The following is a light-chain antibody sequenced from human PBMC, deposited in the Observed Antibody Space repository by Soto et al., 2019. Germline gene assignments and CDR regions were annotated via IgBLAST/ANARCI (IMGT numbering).Light chain of an antibody. V-gene: IGLV2-14*01. CDR1: SSDVGGYNY. CDR3: SSYSSSSTLV. J-gene: IGLJ2*01. Sequence: QSALTLPASVSGSPGQSITISCTGTSSDVGGYNYVSWYQQHPGKAPKLMIYDVSNRPSGVSNRFSGSKSGNTASLTISGLQAEDEADYYCSSYSSSSTLVFGGGTKVTVL. CDR2: DVS.